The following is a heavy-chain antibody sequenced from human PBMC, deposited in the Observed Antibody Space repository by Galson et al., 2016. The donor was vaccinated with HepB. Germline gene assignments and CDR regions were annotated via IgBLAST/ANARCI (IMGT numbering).Heavy chain of an antibody. CDR2: INSDGSNT. CDR1: GFTFDVHW. Sequence: SLRLSCAASGFTFDVHWMHWVRQAPGKGLVWVSRINSDGSNTGYADSVKGRFTVSRDNAKNTLYLQMNSLRAEDTAVYYCLVVSQRWGQGTLVTVSS. CDR3: LVVSQR. D-gene: IGHD2-21*01. V-gene: IGHV3-74*01. J-gene: IGHJ4*02.